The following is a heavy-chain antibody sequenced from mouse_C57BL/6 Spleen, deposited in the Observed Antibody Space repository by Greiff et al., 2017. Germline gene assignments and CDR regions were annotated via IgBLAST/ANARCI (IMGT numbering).Heavy chain of an antibody. CDR3: ARQGDGSRTWFAY. D-gene: IGHD1-1*01. Sequence: EVQLVESGGDLVKPGGSLKLSCAASGFTFSSYGMSWVRQTPDKRLEWVATISSGGSYTYYPDSVKGRFTISRDNAKNTLYLQRSRLKSEDTAMYYCARQGDGSRTWFAYWGQGTLVTVSA. CDR2: ISSGGSYT. V-gene: IGHV5-6*01. CDR1: GFTFSSYG. J-gene: IGHJ3*01.